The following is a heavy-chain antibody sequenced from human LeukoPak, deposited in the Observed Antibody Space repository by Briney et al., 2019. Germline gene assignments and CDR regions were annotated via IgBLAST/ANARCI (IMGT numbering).Heavy chain of an antibody. D-gene: IGHD5-18*01. J-gene: IGHJ4*02. CDR1: GFTFSDYW. Sequence: PGGSLRLSCAASGFTFSDYWMSWVRQAPGKGLEWVANIKQDGTEKNYVDSVKGRFIISRDNAKNSLYLQLNSLRDDDTAVYYCARATSWEAWIQLWYQKSGMNYFDYWGQGTLVTVSS. CDR3: ARATSWEAWIQLWYQKSGMNYFDY. CDR2: IKQDGTEK. V-gene: IGHV3-7*03.